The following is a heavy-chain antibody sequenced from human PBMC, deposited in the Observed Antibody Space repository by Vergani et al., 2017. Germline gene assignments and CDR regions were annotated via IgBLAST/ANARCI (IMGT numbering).Heavy chain of an antibody. CDR3: ASPRGYSYGYLGY. J-gene: IGHJ4*02. CDR2: IYYSGST. Sequence: QVQLQESGPGLVKPSETLSLTCTVSGGSISSYYWSWIRQPPGKGLEWIGYIYYSGSTNYNPSLKSRVTISVDTSKNQFSLKLSSVTAADTAVYYCASPRGYSYGYLGYWVQGTLVTVSS. V-gene: IGHV4-59*01. D-gene: IGHD5-18*01. CDR1: GGSISSYY.